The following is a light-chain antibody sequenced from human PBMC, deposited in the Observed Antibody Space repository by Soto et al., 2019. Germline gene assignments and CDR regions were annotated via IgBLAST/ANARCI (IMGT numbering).Light chain of an antibody. CDR2: EAS. J-gene: IGKJ5*01. CDR3: QQYGSSPST. CDR1: QSGSSN. V-gene: IGKV3-20*01. Sequence: EIVMTQSPATLSVSPGERATLSCSASQSGSSNVAWYQQKPGQAPRLLIYEASSRATSSPDRFSGGGSGTKFTLTISRLEPEDFAVYYCQQYGSSPSTFGQGTRLDIK.